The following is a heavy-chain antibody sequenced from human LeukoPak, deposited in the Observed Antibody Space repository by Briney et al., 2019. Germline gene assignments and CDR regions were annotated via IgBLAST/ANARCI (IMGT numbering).Heavy chain of an antibody. CDR3: AARNPLGYSGYHWGEWFDY. J-gene: IGHJ4*02. V-gene: IGHV3-21*01. Sequence: GGSLRLSCAASGFTFSSYSMNWVRQAPGKGLEWVSSISSSSSYIYYADSVKGRFTISRDNAKNSLYLQMNSLRAEDTAVYYCAARNPLGYSGYHWGEWFDYWGQGTLVTVSS. CDR1: GFTFSSYS. CDR2: ISSSSSYI. D-gene: IGHD5-12*01.